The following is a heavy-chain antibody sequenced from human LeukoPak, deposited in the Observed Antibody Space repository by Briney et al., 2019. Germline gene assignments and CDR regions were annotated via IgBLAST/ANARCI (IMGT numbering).Heavy chain of an antibody. V-gene: IGHV4-34*01. CDR1: GGSLSGYY. D-gene: IGHD2-2*01. J-gene: IGHJ4*02. CDR2: INHGGST. CDR3: VRLPQYCVTSTCSRNHIDY. Sequence: SETLSLTCAVYGGSLSGYYWSWIRQPPEKGLEWIGEINHGGSTNYNPSLKSRVTISVDTSNNRFSLKLSSVTAADTAVYYCVRLPQYCVTSTCSRNHIDYWGQGTLVTVSS.